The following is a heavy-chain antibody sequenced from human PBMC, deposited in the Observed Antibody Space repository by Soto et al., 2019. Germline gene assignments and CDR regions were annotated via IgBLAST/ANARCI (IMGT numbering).Heavy chain of an antibody. D-gene: IGHD1-1*01. CDR2: IMPVFRRP. V-gene: IGHV1-69*12. Sequence: QVQLVQSGAEVKKPGSSVKVSCKASGGTFRTSAISWVRQAPGQGLEWVGGIMPVFRRPKYAQNVQDRVTIPADEFTSTAYMELNSLKYDDTAVYYCAREKGRLQLGGNYYFIVDVCGQGTAVTVSS. CDR1: GGTFRTSA. J-gene: IGHJ6*02. CDR3: AREKGRLQLGGNYYFIVDV.